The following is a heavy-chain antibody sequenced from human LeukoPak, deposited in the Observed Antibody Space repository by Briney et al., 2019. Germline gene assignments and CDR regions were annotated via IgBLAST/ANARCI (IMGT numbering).Heavy chain of an antibody. CDR3: ARRGDYGSAFDI. Sequence: GGSLRLSCAASGFTVSSSYMSWVSRAPGEGLEWVSVIYSGGSTYYPDSVKGRFTISRDNSKNTLYLQMNSLRAEDTAVYYCARRGDYGSAFDIWGQGTMVTVSS. CDR2: IYSGGST. CDR1: GFTVSSSY. D-gene: IGHD3-16*01. J-gene: IGHJ3*02. V-gene: IGHV3-66*04.